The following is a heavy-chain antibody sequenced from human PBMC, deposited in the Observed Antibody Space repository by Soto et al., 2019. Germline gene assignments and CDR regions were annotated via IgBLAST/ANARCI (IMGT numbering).Heavy chain of an antibody. Sequence: SETLSLTCAVYGGSFSGYYWSWIRQPPGKGLEWIGEINHSGSTNYNPSLKSRVTISVDTSKNQFSQETLYLQMNSLRVEDTAVYHCARGTLYHIRDGYTWFDPWGQGTLVTVSS. CDR2: INHSGST. V-gene: IGHV4-34*01. CDR3: ARGTLYHIRDGYTWFDP. D-gene: IGHD2-21*01. J-gene: IGHJ5*02. CDR1: GGSFSGYY.